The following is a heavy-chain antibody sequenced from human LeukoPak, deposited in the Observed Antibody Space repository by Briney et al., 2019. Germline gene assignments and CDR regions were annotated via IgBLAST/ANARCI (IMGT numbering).Heavy chain of an antibody. V-gene: IGHV3-73*01. CDR2: IDKKTKNYET. CDR3: TRDAGTYNWPDP. J-gene: IGHJ5*02. Sequence: GGSLKLSCAASGFTFSDCSIHWVRQASGKGLEWVGLIDKKTKNYETAYAESVRGRFTISRDDSKNTAYLQMDSLEIEDTALYYCTRDAGTYNWPDPWGQGTLVTVSS. D-gene: IGHD1-26*01. CDR1: GFTFSDCS.